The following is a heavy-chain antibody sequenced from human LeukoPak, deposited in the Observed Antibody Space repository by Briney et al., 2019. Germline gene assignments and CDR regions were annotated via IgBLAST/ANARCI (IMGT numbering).Heavy chain of an antibody. J-gene: IGHJ4*02. V-gene: IGHV4-59*01. CDR1: GGSISSYY. CDR2: IYYSGST. Sequence: SETLSLTCTVSGGSISSYYWSWIRQPPGKGLEWIGYIYYSGSTNYNPSLKSRVAISVDTSKNQFSLKLSSVTAADTTVYYCARGVYIAAAQYGYWGQGTLVTVSS. D-gene: IGHD6-13*01. CDR3: ARGVYIAAAQYGY.